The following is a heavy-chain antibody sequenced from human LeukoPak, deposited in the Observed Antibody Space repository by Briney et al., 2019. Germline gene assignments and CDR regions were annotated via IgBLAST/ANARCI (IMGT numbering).Heavy chain of an antibody. V-gene: IGHV3-15*01. CDR3: ARDNLTYCSSTSCYGGFDY. CDR1: GFTFSNAW. D-gene: IGHD2-2*01. CDR2: IKSKTDGGTT. J-gene: IGHJ4*02. Sequence: GGSLRLSCAASGFTFSNAWMSWVRQAPGRGLEWVGRIKSKTDGGTTDYAAPVKGRFTISRDDSKNTLYLQMNSLKTEDTAVYYCARDNLTYCSSTSCYGGFDYWGQGTLVTVSS.